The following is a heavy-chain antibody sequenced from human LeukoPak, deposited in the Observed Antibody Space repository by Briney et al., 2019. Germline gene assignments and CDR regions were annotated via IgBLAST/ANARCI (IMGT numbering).Heavy chain of an antibody. D-gene: IGHD6-19*01. J-gene: IGHJ3*02. Sequence: ASVKVSCKASGYSFTGYYMHWLRQAPAQGREGMGWINPNSCGTNYPQELQGRVTMTRDTSTNTAYMELSRLRSDDTAVYYCAKDPGQWLVRADDFEIWGQGTMVSVSS. V-gene: IGHV1-2*02. CDR1: GYSFTGYY. CDR2: INPNSCGT. CDR3: AKDPGQWLVRADDFEI.